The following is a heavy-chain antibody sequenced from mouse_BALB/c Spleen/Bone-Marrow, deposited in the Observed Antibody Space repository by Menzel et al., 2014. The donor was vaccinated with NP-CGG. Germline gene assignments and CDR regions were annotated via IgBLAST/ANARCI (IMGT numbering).Heavy chain of an antibody. V-gene: IGHV4-1*02. J-gene: IGHJ3*01. CDR2: INPDSNTI. CDR1: GFDFSSYW. D-gene: IGHD1-1*01. CDR3: ARMGHYGWFAY. Sequence: VQLQQSGGGLVQPGGSLKLSCAASGFDFSSYWMSWVRQAPGKGLGWIGEINPDSNTINYTPSLKDKFIISRDNAKNTLYLQMSKVRSEDTALYYCARMGHYGWFAYWGQGTLVTVSA.